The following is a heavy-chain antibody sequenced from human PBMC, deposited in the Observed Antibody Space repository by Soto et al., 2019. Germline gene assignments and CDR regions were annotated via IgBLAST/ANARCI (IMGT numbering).Heavy chain of an antibody. CDR1: GFTFRNYA. CDR2: ISGNGGDI. Sequence: PGGSLRLSCAASGFTFRNYAMSWVRQAPGKGLEWVSRISGNGGDINYADSVKGRFTISRDNSKNTLYLKMNSLRAEDTAVYYCAKRGDIVEVSRTFVGYGMDVWGQGTTVTVSS. J-gene: IGHJ6*02. D-gene: IGHD2-2*01. CDR3: AKRGDIVEVSRTFVGYGMDV. V-gene: IGHV3-23*01.